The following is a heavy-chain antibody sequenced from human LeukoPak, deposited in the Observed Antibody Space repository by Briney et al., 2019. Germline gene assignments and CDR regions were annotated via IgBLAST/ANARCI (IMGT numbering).Heavy chain of an antibody. Sequence: SETLSLTCAVYGGSFSGYYWSWIRQPPGKGVEWIGEINHSGSTNYNPSLKSRVTISVDTSKNQFSLKLSSVTAADTAVYYCARVHNHYGDPLSSRYSSNYFDYWGQGTLVTVSS. V-gene: IGHV4-34*01. D-gene: IGHD4-17*01. CDR2: INHSGST. CDR1: GGSFSGYY. J-gene: IGHJ4*02. CDR3: ARVHNHYGDPLSSRYSSNYFDY.